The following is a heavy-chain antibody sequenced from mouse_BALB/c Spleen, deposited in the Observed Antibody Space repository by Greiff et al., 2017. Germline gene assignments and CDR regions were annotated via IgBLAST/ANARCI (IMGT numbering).Heavy chain of an antibody. V-gene: IGHV5-9*03. CDR2: ISSGGGNT. D-gene: IGHD2-3*01. CDR1: GFTFSSYT. CDR3: ACYDGYPFAC. Sequence: EVQGVESGGGLVKPGGSLKLSCAASGFTFSSYTMSWVRQTPEKRLEWVATISSGGGNTYYPDSVKGRFTISRDNAKNSLYLQMSSLRSEDTALYYCACYDGYPFACWGQGTLGTVSA. J-gene: IGHJ3*01.